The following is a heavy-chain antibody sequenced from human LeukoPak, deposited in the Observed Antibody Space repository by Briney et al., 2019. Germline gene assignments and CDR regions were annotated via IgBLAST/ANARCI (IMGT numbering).Heavy chain of an antibody. CDR3: AKDMDPSSGYDNGFNWFDP. CDR2: ISGDGGST. CDR1: GFTFDDYA. V-gene: IGHV3-43*02. J-gene: IGHJ5*02. Sequence: PGGSLRLSCAASGFTFDDYAMHWVRQAPGKGLEWVSLISGDGGSTYYADSVKGRFTISRDNSKNSLYLQMNSLRTEDTALYYCAKDMDPSSGYDNGFNWFDPWGQGTLVTVSS. D-gene: IGHD3-22*01.